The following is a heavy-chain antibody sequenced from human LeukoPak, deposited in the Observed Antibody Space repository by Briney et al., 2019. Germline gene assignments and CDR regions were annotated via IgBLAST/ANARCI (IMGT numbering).Heavy chain of an antibody. CDR3: ARDGCSSTSCYENYYYGMDV. CDR1: GFTFSGYS. J-gene: IGHJ6*02. CDR2: ISSSSSYI. V-gene: IGHV3-21*01. D-gene: IGHD2-2*01. Sequence: GGSLRLSCAASGFTFSGYSMNWVRQAPGKGLEWVSSISSSSSYIYYADSVKGRFTISRDNAKNSLYLQMNSLRAEDTAVNYCARDGCSSTSCYENYYYGMDVWGQGTTVTVSS.